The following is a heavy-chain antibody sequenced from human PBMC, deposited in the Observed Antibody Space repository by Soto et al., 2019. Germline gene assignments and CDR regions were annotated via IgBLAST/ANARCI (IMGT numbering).Heavy chain of an antibody. CDR3: AADLAPTDPYNWFEP. V-gene: IGHV4-59*12. CDR1: GGSISSYY. J-gene: IGHJ5*02. D-gene: IGHD1-1*01. CDR2: FHYSGST. Sequence: SETLSLTCTVSGGSISSYYWSWIRQPPGKGLKWIGYFHYSGSTNYNPSLKSRVTITRDVSTNTAYMELTSLRSEDTAVYYCAADLAPTDPYNWFEPWGQGTLVTVSS.